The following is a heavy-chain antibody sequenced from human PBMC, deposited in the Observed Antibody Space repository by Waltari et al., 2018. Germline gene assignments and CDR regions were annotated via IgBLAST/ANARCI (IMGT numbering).Heavy chain of an antibody. CDR1: GFTFSSYS. V-gene: IGHV3-21*01. CDR2: ISSSSSYI. J-gene: IGHJ5*02. D-gene: IGHD3-10*01. CDR3: ARLTGFGELYWFDP. Sequence: EVQLVESGGGLVKPGGSLRLSCAASGFTFSSYSMNWVRQAPGKGLAWVSSISSSSSYIYYADSVKGRFTISRDNAKNSLYLQMNSLRAEDTAVYYCARLTGFGELYWFDPWGQGTLVTVSS.